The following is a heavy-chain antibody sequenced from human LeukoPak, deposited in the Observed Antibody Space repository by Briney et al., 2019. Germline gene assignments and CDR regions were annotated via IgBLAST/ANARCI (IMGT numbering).Heavy chain of an antibody. Sequence: GDSLKISCNGSGFSFTTYWIVWVRQIPRQGLKWMRIIYPSDSDTRYSQSFQGQVTISADKSITTAYLQWSSLKASDTAMYYCARRAADAFDIWGQGTMVTVSS. CDR2: IYPSDSDT. CDR3: ARRAADAFDI. V-gene: IGHV5-51*01. CDR1: GFSFTTYW. J-gene: IGHJ3*02.